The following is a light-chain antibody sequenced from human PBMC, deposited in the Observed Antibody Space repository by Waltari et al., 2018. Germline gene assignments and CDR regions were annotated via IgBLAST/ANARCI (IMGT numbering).Light chain of an antibody. J-gene: IGKJ2*03. CDR2: WAS. Sequence: DFVMTQSPDSLAVSLGERATIHCKSSQSVLSRSANKNYLAWYQQKPGQPPKLLIDWASTRQSGVPDRFSGGGSGTDFTLTISSLQAEDVAVYYCQHYYTTPPSFGQGTKVEI. CDR3: QHYYTTPPS. CDR1: QSVLSRSANKNY. V-gene: IGKV4-1*01.